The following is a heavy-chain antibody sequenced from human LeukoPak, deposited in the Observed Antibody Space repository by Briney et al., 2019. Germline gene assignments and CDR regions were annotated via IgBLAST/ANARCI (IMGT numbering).Heavy chain of an antibody. J-gene: IGHJ4*02. Sequence: SETLSLTCTVSGYSISSGYYWGWIRQPPGKGLEWIGEINHSGSTNYNPSLKSRVTISVDTSKNQFSLKLSSVTAADTAVYYCARGASLRFRQSRYGGNSFDYWGQGTLVTVSS. V-gene: IGHV4-38-2*02. D-gene: IGHD4-23*01. CDR1: GYSISSGYY. CDR3: ARGASLRFRQSRYGGNSFDY. CDR2: INHSGST.